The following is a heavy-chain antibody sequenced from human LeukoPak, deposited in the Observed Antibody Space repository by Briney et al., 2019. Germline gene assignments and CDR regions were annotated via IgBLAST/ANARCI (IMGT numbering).Heavy chain of an antibody. V-gene: IGHV3-33*01. CDR3: VRGWGSNVYASAFDV. D-gene: IGHD3-16*01. CDR1: GFTFSTYG. Sequence: GGSLRLSCAASGFTFSTYGMHWVRQAPGKGLEWVTVISHDGSHKDYADSVKGRFTISRDNSKNTLYLQMNDLRAEDTAVYFCVRGWGSNVYASAFDVWGQGTMVTVSS. J-gene: IGHJ3*01. CDR2: ISHDGSHK.